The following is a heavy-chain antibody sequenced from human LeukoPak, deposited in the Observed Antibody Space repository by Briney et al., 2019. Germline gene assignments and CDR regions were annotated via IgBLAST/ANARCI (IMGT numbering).Heavy chain of an antibody. CDR2: INHSGST. D-gene: IGHD3-22*01. V-gene: IGHV4-34*01. Sequence: SETLSLTCAVYGGSFSGYYWSWIRQPPGKGLEWIGEINHSGSTNYNPSLKSRVTISVDTSENQFSLKLSSVTAADTAVYYCARRRYYDSSGNWYFDLWGRGTLVTVSS. J-gene: IGHJ2*01. CDR1: GGSFSGYY. CDR3: ARRRYYDSSGNWYFDL.